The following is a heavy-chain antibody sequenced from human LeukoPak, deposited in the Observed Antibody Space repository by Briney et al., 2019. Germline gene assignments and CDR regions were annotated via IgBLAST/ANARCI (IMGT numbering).Heavy chain of an antibody. Sequence: GGSLRLSCAASGFTFSDSYMTWVRQAPGKGVEWVAYISGSGHDINYSDSVKGRFTISRDNAKNSLYLQMNSLRAEDTAVYYCARGGHYDYVWGRYRQKDGFDYWGQGTLVTVSS. D-gene: IGHD3-16*02. V-gene: IGHV3-11*04. CDR1: GFTFSDSY. CDR3: ARGGHYDYVWGRYRQKDGFDY. CDR2: ISGSGHDI. J-gene: IGHJ4*02.